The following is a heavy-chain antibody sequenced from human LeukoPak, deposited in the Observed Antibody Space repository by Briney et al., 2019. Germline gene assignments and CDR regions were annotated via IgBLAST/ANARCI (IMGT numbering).Heavy chain of an antibody. D-gene: IGHD2-15*01. J-gene: IGHJ4*02. Sequence: RASVKVSCKASGYTFTSYGISWVRQAPGQGLEWMGWISAYNCNTNYAQKLQGRVTMTTDTSTSTAYMELRSLRSDDTAVYYCARDREAYCSGGSCYRTLYYFDYWGQGTLVTVSS. CDR2: ISAYNCNT. CDR3: ARDREAYCSGGSCYRTLYYFDY. V-gene: IGHV1-18*01. CDR1: GYTFTSYG.